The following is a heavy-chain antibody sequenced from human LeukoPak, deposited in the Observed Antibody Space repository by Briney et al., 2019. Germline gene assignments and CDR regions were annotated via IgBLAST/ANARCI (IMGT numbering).Heavy chain of an antibody. J-gene: IGHJ4*02. Sequence: GSLRLSCAASGFTFSSYAMSWVRQAPGKGLEWVSAISGSGGSTYYADSVKGRFTISRDNSKNTLYLQMNSLRAEDTAVYYCAKVTYDSRSQWYFDYWGQGTLVTVSS. D-gene: IGHD3-22*01. CDR2: ISGSGGST. CDR3: AKVTYDSRSQWYFDY. V-gene: IGHV3-23*01. CDR1: GFTFSSYA.